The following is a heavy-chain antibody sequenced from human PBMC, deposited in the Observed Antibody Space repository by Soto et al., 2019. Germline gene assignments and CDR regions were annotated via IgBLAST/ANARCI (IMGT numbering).Heavy chain of an antibody. CDR3: AKRSYGAAAGFEYFQH. Sequence: QVQLVESGGGVVQPGRSLRLSCTASGFTFSTYGMHWVRQAPGKGLEWVATLSYDGNNKYYADSVKGRFTISRDNSKNTLFLQMDGLRAEDTAVDYCAKRSYGAAAGFEYFQHWGQGTLVTVSS. CDR2: LSYDGNNK. CDR1: GFTFSTYG. D-gene: IGHD6-13*01. V-gene: IGHV3-30*18. J-gene: IGHJ1*01.